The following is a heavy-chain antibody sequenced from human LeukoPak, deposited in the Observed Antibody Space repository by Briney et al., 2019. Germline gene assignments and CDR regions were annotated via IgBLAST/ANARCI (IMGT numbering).Heavy chain of an antibody. CDR3: ARELLSGDPSIGN. J-gene: IGHJ4*02. D-gene: IGHD7-27*01. CDR1: GYSISSGYY. CDR2: IYYTGST. V-gene: IGHV4-38-2*02. Sequence: SSETLSLTCTISGYSISSGYYWGWIRQPPGEGLEWIGNIYYTGSTYSNPSLKSRLTMSVDTSKSQFSLNLTSVIAADTAVYYCARELLSGDPSIGNWGQGTLVTVSS.